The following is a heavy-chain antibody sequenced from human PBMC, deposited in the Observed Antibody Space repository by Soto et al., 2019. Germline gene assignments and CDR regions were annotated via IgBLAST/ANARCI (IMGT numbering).Heavy chain of an antibody. CDR2: IRGNTYGGTT. CDR3: ARRKYLDY. J-gene: IGHJ4*02. V-gene: IGHV3-49*03. D-gene: IGHD6-6*01. Sequence: PGGSLRLSCTTSGFTFGDYAMSWFRQAPGKGLEWIGYIRGNTYGGTTEYAASVKGRFTISRDDSKRVAHLQMNSLETEDTAVYFCARRKYLDYWGQGTLVTVSS. CDR1: GFTFGDYA.